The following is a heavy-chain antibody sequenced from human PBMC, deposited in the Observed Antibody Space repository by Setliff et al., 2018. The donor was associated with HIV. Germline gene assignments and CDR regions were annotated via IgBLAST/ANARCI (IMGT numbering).Heavy chain of an antibody. V-gene: IGHV4-39*01. D-gene: IGHD5-18*01. J-gene: IGHJ4*02. Sequence: SETLSLTCTVSGGSINSTSYYWGWIRQPPGNGLEWIGSIYHTGSTYYKPSLKSRVTISVDTSKNQFSLRLSSVAAGDTAVYYCARHLLRGYIYIVFDYWGQGTLVTVSS. CDR3: ARHLLRGYIYIVFDY. CDR1: GGSINSTSYY. CDR2: IYHTGST.